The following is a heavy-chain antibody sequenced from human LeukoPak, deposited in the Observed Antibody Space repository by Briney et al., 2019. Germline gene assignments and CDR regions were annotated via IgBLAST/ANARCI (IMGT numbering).Heavy chain of an antibody. CDR1: GFTFSSYS. Sequence: PGESLRLSCAASGFTFSSYSMNWVRQPPGKGLEWVSSISSSSSYIYYADSVKGRFTISRDYAKNSLYLQMNSLRAEDTAVYYCARAQLGYCSGGSCYSAAFDIWGQGTMVTVSS. J-gene: IGHJ3*02. CDR3: ARAQLGYCSGGSCYSAAFDI. V-gene: IGHV3-21*01. D-gene: IGHD2-15*01. CDR2: ISSSSSYI.